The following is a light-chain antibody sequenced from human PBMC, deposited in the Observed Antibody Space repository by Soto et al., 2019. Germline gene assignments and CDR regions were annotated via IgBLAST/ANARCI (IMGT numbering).Light chain of an antibody. Sequence: DIQLTQSPSSLSASVGDRVTITCRASQNINRYLNWYQQKPGKAPKLLIYAASTLQSGVPSRFSGSGSGTDFTLTISCLQSEDFATYYCQQYYSYPLTFGGGTKVDI. CDR2: AAS. CDR3: QQYYSYPLT. V-gene: IGKV1-9*01. CDR1: QNINRY. J-gene: IGKJ4*01.